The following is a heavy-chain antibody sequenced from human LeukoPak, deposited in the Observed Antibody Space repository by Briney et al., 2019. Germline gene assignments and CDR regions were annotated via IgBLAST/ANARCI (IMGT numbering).Heavy chain of an antibody. V-gene: IGHV3-33*01. CDR1: GFTFSSYG. D-gene: IGHD1-26*01. J-gene: IGHJ4*02. Sequence: GGSLRLSCAASGFTFSSYGMHWVRRAPGKGLEWVAVIWYDGSNKYYADSVKGRFTISRDNSKNTLYLQMNSLRAEDTAVYYCARDLLENYFDYWGQGTLVTVSS. CDR2: IWYDGSNK. CDR3: ARDLLENYFDY.